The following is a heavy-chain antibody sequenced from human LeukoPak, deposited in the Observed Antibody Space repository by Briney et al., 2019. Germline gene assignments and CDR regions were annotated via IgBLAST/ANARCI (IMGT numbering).Heavy chain of an antibody. CDR2: ISGSGGST. V-gene: IGHV3-23*01. D-gene: IGHD3-3*01. CDR3: AKPDGDFWSGYYMDV. Sequence: GGSLRLSCAASGFTFSSYVMSWVRQAPGKGLEWVSAISGSGGSTYYADSVKGRFTISRDNSKNTLYLQMNSLRAEDTAVYYCAKPDGDFWSGYYMDVWGQGTTVTVSS. J-gene: IGHJ6*02. CDR1: GFTFSSYV.